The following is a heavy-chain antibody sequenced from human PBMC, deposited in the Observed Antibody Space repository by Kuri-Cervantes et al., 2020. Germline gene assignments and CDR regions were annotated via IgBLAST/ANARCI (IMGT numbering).Heavy chain of an antibody. V-gene: IGHV4-4*09. CDR1: GDSMSTYY. CDR2: IYTSGNT. CDR3: ARSLYSGYDWGFDY. D-gene: IGHD5-12*01. J-gene: IGHJ4*02. Sequence: GSLRPSCTVSGDSMSTYYWNWFRQPPGKGLEWIGHIYTSGNTDYNPSLKSRVTISIDRSNNQFSLKLTSVTPADTAVYYCARSLYSGYDWGFDYWGQGTLVTVSS.